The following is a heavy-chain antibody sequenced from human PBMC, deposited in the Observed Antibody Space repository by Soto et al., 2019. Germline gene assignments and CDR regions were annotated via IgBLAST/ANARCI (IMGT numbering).Heavy chain of an antibody. J-gene: IGHJ6*03. CDR3: AREVTTYYDFWSGHYTYYYYYYMDV. CDR2: ISAYNGNT. D-gene: IGHD3-3*01. Sequence: GASVKVSCKASGYTFTSYGISWVRQAPGQGLEWMGWISAYNGNTNYAQKLQGRVTMTTDTSTSTAYMELRSLRSDDTAVYYCAREVTTYYDFWSGHYTYYYYYYMDVWGKGTTVTVSS. CDR1: GYTFTSYG. V-gene: IGHV1-18*01.